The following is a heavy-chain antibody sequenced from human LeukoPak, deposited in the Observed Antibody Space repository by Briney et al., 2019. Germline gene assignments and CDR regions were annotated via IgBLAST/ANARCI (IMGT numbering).Heavy chain of an antibody. J-gene: IGHJ3*02. CDR2: INPNSGVT. CDR1: GYTFIDYF. CDR3: ARAVSGTLGGAFDI. D-gene: IGHD1-14*01. Sequence: ASVKVSCKASGYTFIDYFIHWMRQTPRQGLEWLGWINPNSGVTRYAQKFRGRVTLTRDTAAYMELSSLKYDDTAVYYCARAVSGTLGGAFDIWGQGTAVTVSS. V-gene: IGHV1-2*02.